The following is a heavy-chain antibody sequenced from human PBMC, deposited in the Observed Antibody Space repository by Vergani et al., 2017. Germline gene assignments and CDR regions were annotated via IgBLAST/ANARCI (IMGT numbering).Heavy chain of an antibody. V-gene: IGHV3-49*05. CDR1: GFTFGDYA. CDR3: TRDPYDYVWGSYRYTESGDGFVDY. CDR2: IRSKAYGGTT. D-gene: IGHD3-16*02. Sequence: EVQLVESGGGLVKPGRSLRLSCTASGFTFGDYAMSWFRQAPGKGLEWVGFIRSKAYGGTTEYAASVKGRFTISRDDSKSIAYLQMNSLKTEDTAVYYCTRDPYDYVWGSYRYTESGDGFVDYWGQGTLVTVSS. J-gene: IGHJ4*02.